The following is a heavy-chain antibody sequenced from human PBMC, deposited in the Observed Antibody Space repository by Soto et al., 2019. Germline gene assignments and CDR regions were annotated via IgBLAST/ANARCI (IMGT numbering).Heavy chain of an antibody. V-gene: IGHV4-34*01. J-gene: IGHJ6*02. Sequence: PSETLSLTCAVYGGSFSGYYWSWIRQPPGKGLEWIGEINHSGSTNYNPSLKRRVTISVDTSKNQFSLKLSSVTAADTAVYYCARGGSSHCSSTSCYLYYYYGMDVWGQGTTVTVSS. D-gene: IGHD2-2*01. CDR1: GGSFSGYY. CDR2: INHSGST. CDR3: ARGGSSHCSSTSCYLYYYYGMDV.